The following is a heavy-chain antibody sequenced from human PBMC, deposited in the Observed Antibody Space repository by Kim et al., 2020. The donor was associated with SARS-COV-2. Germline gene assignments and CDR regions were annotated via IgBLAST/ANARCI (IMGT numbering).Heavy chain of an antibody. J-gene: IGHJ4*02. D-gene: IGHD3-3*01. Sequence: GGSLRLSCAASGFTFSSYWMSWVRQAPGKGLEWVANIKQDGSEKYYVDSVKGRFTISRDNAKNSLYLQMNSLRAEDTAVYYCARFLEWLLYEDGFDYWGQGTLVTVSS. CDR2: IKQDGSEK. V-gene: IGHV3-7*03. CDR1: GFTFSSYW. CDR3: ARFLEWLLYEDGFDY.